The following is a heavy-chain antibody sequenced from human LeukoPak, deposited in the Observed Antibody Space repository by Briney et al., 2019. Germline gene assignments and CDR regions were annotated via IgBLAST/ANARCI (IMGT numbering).Heavy chain of an antibody. D-gene: IGHD6-19*01. J-gene: IGHJ4*02. Sequence: SETLSLTSAVYGGSFSGYYWSWIRQPPGKGLEWIGEINHSGSTNYNPSLKSRVTISVDTSKNQFSLKLSSVTAADTAVYYCARCRYSSGWYRSYFDYWGQGTLVTVSS. CDR1: GGSFSGYY. CDR3: ARCRYSSGWYRSYFDY. CDR2: INHSGST. V-gene: IGHV4-34*01.